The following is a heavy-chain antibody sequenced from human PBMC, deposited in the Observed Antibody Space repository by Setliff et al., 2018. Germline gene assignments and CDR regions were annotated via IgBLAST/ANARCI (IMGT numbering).Heavy chain of an antibody. CDR3: ARSFSRREKFLLDY. Sequence: SETLSLTCAVYGGSFSGYYWSCIGQPPGKRLEWIGEMIYSGSTNYNPSLKTRVTISMDTSKNQFSLKVSSVTAADTAVYYCARSFSRREKFLLDYWGQGALVTVSS. V-gene: IGHV4-34*12. CDR1: GGSFSGYY. J-gene: IGHJ4*02. CDR2: MIYSGST.